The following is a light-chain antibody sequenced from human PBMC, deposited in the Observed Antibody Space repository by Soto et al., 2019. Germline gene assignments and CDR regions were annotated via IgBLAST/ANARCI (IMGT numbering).Light chain of an antibody. J-gene: IGKJ5*01. CDR3: QQRNYWQVT. V-gene: IGKV3-11*01. CDR2: DVS. Sequence: EVVLTQSPVTLSLSPGERATLSCRASQSVSSYLALYQQKPGQAPRLLIYDVSNRATGIPARFSGSGSGTDFTLTISSLEPEDFAVYYCQQRNYWQVTFGQGTRLEIK. CDR1: QSVSSY.